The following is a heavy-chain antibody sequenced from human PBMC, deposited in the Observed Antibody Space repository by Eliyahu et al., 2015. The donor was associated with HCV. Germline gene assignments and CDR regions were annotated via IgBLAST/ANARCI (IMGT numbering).Heavy chain of an antibody. Sequence: QVQLQESGPGLVKPSETLSLTCXVSGGSISSYYWXWIRQPAGKGLEWIXRIYTSGSTNYXPSLKSRVTMSVDTSKNQFSLKLSSVTAADTAVYYCARDGREAARSPPWLHSTIRGMDVWGQGTTVTVSS. CDR2: IYTSGST. V-gene: IGHV4-4*07. J-gene: IGHJ6*02. CDR1: GGSISSYY. CDR3: ARDGREAARSPPWLHSTIRGMDV. D-gene: IGHD6-6*01.